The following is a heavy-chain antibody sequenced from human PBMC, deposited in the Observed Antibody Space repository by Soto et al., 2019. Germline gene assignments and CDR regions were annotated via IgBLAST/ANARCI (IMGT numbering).Heavy chain of an antibody. J-gene: IGHJ5*02. Sequence: QVQLQESGPGLVKPSETLSLTCTVSGGSISSYYWSWIRQPPGKGLEWIGYIYYSGSTNYNPSLKSRLTKSVDTSKNQFSQKLSSVTAADTAVYYCARDIYGDYVGWFDPWGQGTLVTVSS. CDR1: GGSISSYY. CDR3: ARDIYGDYVGWFDP. CDR2: IYYSGST. V-gene: IGHV4-59*01. D-gene: IGHD4-17*01.